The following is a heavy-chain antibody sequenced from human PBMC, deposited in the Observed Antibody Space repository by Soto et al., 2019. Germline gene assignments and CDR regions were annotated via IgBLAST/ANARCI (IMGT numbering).Heavy chain of an antibody. Sequence: QVQLVESGGGVVQPGRSLRLSCEASGFTFSSYGMHWVRQAPGKGLEWVALISYDGSNEDYADSVKGRFTISRDRSKNTVFLQMNSLRAEDTAVYYCANNRGYSYVHDPFEIWGQGTMVTVSS. CDR1: GFTFSSYG. V-gene: IGHV3-30*18. D-gene: IGHD5-18*01. CDR2: ISYDGSNE. CDR3: ANNRGYSYVHDPFEI. J-gene: IGHJ3*02.